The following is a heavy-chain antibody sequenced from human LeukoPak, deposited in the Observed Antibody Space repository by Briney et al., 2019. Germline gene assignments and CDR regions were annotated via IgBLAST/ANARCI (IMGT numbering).Heavy chain of an antibody. CDR3: ARGSAVAGTGNWFDP. J-gene: IGHJ5*02. CDR2: MNPNSGNT. D-gene: IGHD6-19*01. V-gene: IGHV1-8*02. CDR1: GYTFTSYA. Sequence: ASVKVSCKASGYTFTSYAMNWVRQATGQGLEWMGWMNPNSGNTGYAQKFQGRVTMTRNTSMSTAYMELSSLRSEDTAVYYCARGSAVAGTGNWFDPWGQGTLVTVSS.